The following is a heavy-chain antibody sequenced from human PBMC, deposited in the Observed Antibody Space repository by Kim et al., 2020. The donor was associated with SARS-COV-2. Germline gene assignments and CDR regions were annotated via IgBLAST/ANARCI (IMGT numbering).Heavy chain of an antibody. V-gene: IGHV3-21*01. CDR2: ISSSSSYI. J-gene: IGHJ6*02. D-gene: IGHD3-3*01. Sequence: GGSLRLSCAASGFTFSSYSMNWVRQAPGKGLEWVSSISSSSSYIYYADSVKGRFTISRDNAKNSLYLQMNSLRAEDTAVYYCARDLTNYYYYYGMDVWGQRTTVTVSS. CDR1: GFTFSSYS. CDR3: ARDLTNYYYYYGMDV.